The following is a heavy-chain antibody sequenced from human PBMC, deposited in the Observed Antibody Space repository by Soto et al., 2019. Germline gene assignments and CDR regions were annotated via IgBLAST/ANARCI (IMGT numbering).Heavy chain of an antibody. V-gene: IGHV4-59*01. D-gene: IGHD3-9*01. J-gene: IGHJ3*02. CDR2: IYYSGST. Sequence: SETLSLTCTVSGGSISSYYWSWVRQPPGKGLEWIGYIYYSGSTNYNPSLKSRVTISVDTSKNQFSLKLSSVTAADTAVYYCARALILAGYYIHDAFDIWGQGTMVT. CDR1: GGSISSYY. CDR3: ARALILAGYYIHDAFDI.